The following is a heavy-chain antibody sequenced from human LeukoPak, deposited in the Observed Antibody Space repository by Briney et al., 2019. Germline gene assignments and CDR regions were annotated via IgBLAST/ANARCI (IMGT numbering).Heavy chain of an antibody. CDR3: ARDAYCSGGSCYPNYYFDY. CDR1: GYSVSSAYY. Sequence: SETLSLTCTVSGYSVSSAYYWGWIRQPPGKGLEWIGSIYHSGNTFYNPSLKSRVTISVDTSKNQFSLKLSSVTAADTAVYYCARDAYCSGGSCYPNYYFDYWGQGTLVTVSA. J-gene: IGHJ4*02. D-gene: IGHD2-15*01. CDR2: IYHSGNT. V-gene: IGHV4-38-2*02.